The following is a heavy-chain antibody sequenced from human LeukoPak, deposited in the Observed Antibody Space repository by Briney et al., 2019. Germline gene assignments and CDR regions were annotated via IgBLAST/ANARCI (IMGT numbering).Heavy chain of an antibody. D-gene: IGHD6-19*01. Sequence: PGGSLRLSCAASGFTFRSYEMNWVRQAPGKGLEWVSYITSSGSTIYYADSVKGRFTISRDNAKNSLYLQMYSLRAEDTAVYYCARGSHSSGWYATDWGQGTLVTVSS. CDR1: GFTFRSYE. CDR3: ARGSHSSGWYATD. J-gene: IGHJ4*02. V-gene: IGHV3-48*03. CDR2: ITSSGSTI.